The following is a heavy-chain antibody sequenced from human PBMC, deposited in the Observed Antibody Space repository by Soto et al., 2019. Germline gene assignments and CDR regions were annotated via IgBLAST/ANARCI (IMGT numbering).Heavy chain of an antibody. D-gene: IGHD3-3*01. Sequence: GGSLRLSCAASGFTFSSYEMNWVRQAPGKGLEWVSYISSSGSTIYYADSVKGRFTISRDNAKNSLYLQMNSLRAEDTAVYYCARDAIFGVVIIGYYYYGMDVWGQGTTVTVSS. V-gene: IGHV3-48*03. CDR2: ISSSGSTI. CDR3: ARDAIFGVVIIGYYYYGMDV. J-gene: IGHJ6*02. CDR1: GFTFSSYE.